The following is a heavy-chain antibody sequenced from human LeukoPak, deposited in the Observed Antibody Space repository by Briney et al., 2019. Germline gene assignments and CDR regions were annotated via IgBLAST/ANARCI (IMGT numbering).Heavy chain of an antibody. J-gene: IGHJ4*02. CDR1: GFTFSSYA. CDR3: AKDGGYDFWRGYYMAY. V-gene: IGHV3-23*01. Sequence: PGGSLRLSCAASGFTFSSYAMSWGRQSPGKGLDWGSAISGSGGSTYYADSVKGRFPISRAHSKPTMYLQMTTLRAEDRAVYSRAKDGGYDFWRGYYMAYWGQGTLVTVSS. D-gene: IGHD3-3*01. CDR2: ISGSGGST.